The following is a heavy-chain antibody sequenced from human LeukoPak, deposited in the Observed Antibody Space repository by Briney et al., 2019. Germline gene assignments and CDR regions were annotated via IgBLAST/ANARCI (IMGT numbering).Heavy chain of an antibody. Sequence: GRSLRLSCAASGFTFSSYGMDWVRQAPGKGLGWVAVIWSDGSNTYYADSVKGRFSISRDNSKNTLYLQMNSLRAEDTAVYYCASARGSNYGSLGDWGQGTLVTVSS. CDR3: ASARGSNYGSLGD. J-gene: IGHJ4*02. CDR2: IWSDGSNT. CDR1: GFTFSSYG. V-gene: IGHV3-33*01. D-gene: IGHD5-18*01.